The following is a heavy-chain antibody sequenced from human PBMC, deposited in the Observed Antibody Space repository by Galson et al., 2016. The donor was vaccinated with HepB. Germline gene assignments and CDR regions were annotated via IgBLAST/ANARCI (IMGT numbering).Heavy chain of an antibody. V-gene: IGHV3-30*18. J-gene: IGHJ3*02. CDR1: GFTFSDYG. CDR3: AKDQFGGSSYGGNDAFDI. D-gene: IGHD1-26*01. CDR2: ISYDGGNK. Sequence: PRLSCAASGFTFSDYGMHWVRQAPGKGLEWVAVISYDGGNKYYADSVKGRFTISRDNSKNTLYLQMNSLRAEDTAVYYCAKDQFGGSSYGGNDAFDIWGQGTMVTVSS.